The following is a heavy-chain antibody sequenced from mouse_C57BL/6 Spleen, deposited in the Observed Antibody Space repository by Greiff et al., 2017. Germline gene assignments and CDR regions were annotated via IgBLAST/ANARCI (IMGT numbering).Heavy chain of an antibody. J-gene: IGHJ4*01. CDR1: GYTFSDYY. V-gene: IGHV5-12*01. CDR3: ARRGPTVVARNAMDY. D-gene: IGHD1-1*01. Sequence: EVMLLQSGGGLVQPGGSLKLSCAASGYTFSDYYMYWVRQTPEKRLEWVAYISNGGGSTYYPDTVKGRFTISRDNSNNTLYLQLSRLKSEDSAMYYCARRGPTVVARNAMDYWGQGTSVTVSS. CDR2: ISNGGGST.